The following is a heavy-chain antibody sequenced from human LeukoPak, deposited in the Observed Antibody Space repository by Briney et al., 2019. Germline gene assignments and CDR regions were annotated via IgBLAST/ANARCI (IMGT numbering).Heavy chain of an antibody. CDR1: GGSISSYY. V-gene: IGHV4-59*08. CDR2: IYYSGST. D-gene: IGHD3-22*01. Sequence: SETLSLTCTVSGGSISSYYWRWIRQPPGKGLEWNGYIYYSGSTNYNPSLKSRVTISVDTSKNQFSLKLSSVTAADTAVYYCAREYYYDSFGFDYWGQGTLVTVSS. CDR3: AREYYYDSFGFDY. J-gene: IGHJ4*02.